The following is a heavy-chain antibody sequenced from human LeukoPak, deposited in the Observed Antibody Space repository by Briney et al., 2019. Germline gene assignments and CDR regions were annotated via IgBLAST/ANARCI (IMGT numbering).Heavy chain of an antibody. V-gene: IGHV1-8*01. CDR3: ARLGVDY. Sequence: ASVKVSCRASGYTFTSYDINWVRQATGQGLEWMGWMNPNSGNTGYAQKFQGRVTMTRDTSTSTVYMELSSLRSEDTAVYYCARLGVDYWGQGTLVTVSS. J-gene: IGHJ4*02. CDR2: MNPNSGNT. CDR1: GYTFTSYD.